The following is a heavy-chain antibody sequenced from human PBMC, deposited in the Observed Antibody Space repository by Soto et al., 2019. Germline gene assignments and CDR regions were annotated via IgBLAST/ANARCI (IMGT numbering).Heavy chain of an antibody. CDR3: ARESGYSGYHFDY. Sequence: TGGSLRLSCAASGFTFSSYNMIWVRQAPGKGLEWVSYISDTSSNIYYADSVKGRFTISRDNAVNSLYLQMNSLRGEDTAVFYCARESGYSGYHFDYWGQGTLVTVSS. J-gene: IGHJ4*02. CDR2: ISDTSSNI. D-gene: IGHD5-12*01. CDR1: GFTFSSYN. V-gene: IGHV3-48*01.